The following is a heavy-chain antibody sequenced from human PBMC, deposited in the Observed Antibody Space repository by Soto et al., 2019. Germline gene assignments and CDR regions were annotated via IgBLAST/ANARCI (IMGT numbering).Heavy chain of an antibody. J-gene: IGHJ4*02. CDR1: GYTFTGYY. Sequence: ASVKVSCKASGYTFTGYYMHWVRQAPGQGLEWMGWINPNSGGTNYAQKFQGRVTMTRDTSISTAYMELSRLRSDDTAVYYCARARTGSTPSCDYWGQGTLVTVSS. CDR2: INPNSGGT. CDR3: ARARTGSTPSCDY. D-gene: IGHD2-15*01. V-gene: IGHV1-2*02.